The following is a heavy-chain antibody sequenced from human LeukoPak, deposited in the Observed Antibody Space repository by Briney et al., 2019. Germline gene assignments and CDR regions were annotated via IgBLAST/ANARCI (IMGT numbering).Heavy chain of an antibody. V-gene: IGHV1-69*01. D-gene: IGHD2/OR15-2a*01. CDR2: IIPIFGTA. Sequence: GSSVKVSCKASGGTFSSYAISWVRQAPGQGLEWMGGIIPIFGTANYAQKFQGRVTITADESTSTAYMELSSLRSEGTAVYYCARFLGLGYYYGMDVWGQGTTVTVSS. J-gene: IGHJ6*02. CDR1: GGTFSSYA. CDR3: ARFLGLGYYYGMDV.